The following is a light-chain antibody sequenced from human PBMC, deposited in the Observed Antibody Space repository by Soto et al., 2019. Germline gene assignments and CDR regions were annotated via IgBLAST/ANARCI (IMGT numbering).Light chain of an antibody. CDR1: TGAVTSTYY. Sequence: QTVVTQEPSLTVSPGGTVTLTCASSTGAVTSTYYPNWFQQKPGQPPRPLIYSTSNKHAWTPARFSGSLLGGKAALTLSSVQPEDEADYYCLLYYGGVRVFGGGTKFTVL. J-gene: IGLJ2*01. CDR2: STS. CDR3: LLYYGGVRV. V-gene: IGLV7-43*01.